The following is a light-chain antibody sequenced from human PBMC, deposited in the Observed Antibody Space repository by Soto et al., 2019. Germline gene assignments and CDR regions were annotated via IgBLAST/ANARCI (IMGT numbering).Light chain of an antibody. CDR2: EAT. CDR3: CSYADSRTYV. V-gene: IGLV2-23*01. J-gene: IGLJ1*01. CDR1: SSVVGNYNL. Sequence: QSVLTQPASVSGSPGQSITISCTGTSSVVGNYNLVSWHQQHPGKAPKLIIYEATKWLSGVSNRFFGSKSGNTASLTISGLQAEDDADYYCCSYADSRTYVFGTGTKVTVL.